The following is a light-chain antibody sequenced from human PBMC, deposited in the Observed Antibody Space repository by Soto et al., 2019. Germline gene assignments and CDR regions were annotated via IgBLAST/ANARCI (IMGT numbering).Light chain of an antibody. Sequence: EIVLTQSPATLSLSPGERATLSCRASQSVSSYLAWYQQKPGQAPRLLIYDASNSAIGIPARFSGSGSATDFTLTSSRLEPEDFAVYYCHLRINGLTFVGGTKVQMK. V-gene: IGKV3-11*01. J-gene: IGKJ4*01. CDR3: HLRINGLT. CDR2: DAS. CDR1: QSVSSY.